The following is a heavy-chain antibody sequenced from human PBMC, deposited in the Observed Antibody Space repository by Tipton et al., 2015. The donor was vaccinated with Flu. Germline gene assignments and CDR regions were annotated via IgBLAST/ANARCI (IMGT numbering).Heavy chain of an antibody. Sequence: LRLSCTVSGGSVSSGSYYWSWIRQPPGTGLEWIGYIYYSGSTNYNPSLKSRVTISVDTSKNQFSLKLSSVTAADTAVYYCARDQVSPHLTYGMDVWGQGTTVTVSS. V-gene: IGHV4-61*01. CDR2: IYYSGST. CDR3: ARDQVSPHLTYGMDV. D-gene: IGHD2-21*01. CDR1: GGSVSSGSYY. J-gene: IGHJ6*02.